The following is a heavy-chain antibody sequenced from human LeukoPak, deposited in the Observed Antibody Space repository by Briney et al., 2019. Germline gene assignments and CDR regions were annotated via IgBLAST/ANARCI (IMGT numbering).Heavy chain of an antibody. V-gene: IGHV3-33*08. CDR2: IWSDGTNK. CDR1: GFTFSSYA. D-gene: IGHD5-12*01. J-gene: IGHJ4*02. CDR3: ARDRATTAGYFDY. Sequence: GGSLRLSCAASGFTFSSYAMSWVRQAPGKGLEWVAVIWSDGTNKYYADSVKGRFTISRDNSKNTLYLQMNSLRAEDTGVYYCARDRATTAGYFDYWGQGTLVTVSS.